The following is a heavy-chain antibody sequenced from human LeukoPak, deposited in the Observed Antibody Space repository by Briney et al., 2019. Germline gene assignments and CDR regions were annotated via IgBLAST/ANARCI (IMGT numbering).Heavy chain of an antibody. CDR3: AKDRGY. CDR2: ISGNGGTT. Sequence: GGSLRLSCAASGFTFSTYGMIWVRQAPGKGLEWVSAISGNGGTTYYADSVKGRFTISRDNSKNTLCLQMNSLRADDTAVYYCAKDRGYWGQGTLVTVSS. V-gene: IGHV3-23*01. J-gene: IGHJ4*02. CDR1: GFTFSTYG.